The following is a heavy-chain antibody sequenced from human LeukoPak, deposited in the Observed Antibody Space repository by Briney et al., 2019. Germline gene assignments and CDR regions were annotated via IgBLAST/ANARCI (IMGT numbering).Heavy chain of an antibody. CDR2: INPNSGGT. V-gene: IGHV1-2*02. Sequence: ASVKVSCMASGYTFTGYYMHWVRQAPGQGLEGMGWINPNSGGTNYAQKFQGRVTMTRDTSISTAYMELSRLRSDDTAVYYCARDKGGYDSSGYIGSLLYYFDYWGQGTLVTVSS. CDR1: GYTFTGYY. CDR3: ARDKGGYDSSGYIGSLLYYFDY. J-gene: IGHJ4*02. D-gene: IGHD3-22*01.